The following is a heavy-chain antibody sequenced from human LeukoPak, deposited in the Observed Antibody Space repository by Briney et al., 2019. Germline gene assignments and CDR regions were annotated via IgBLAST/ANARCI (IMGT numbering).Heavy chain of an antibody. V-gene: IGHV4-61*02. CDR2: IYTSGST. D-gene: IGHD2-2*01. CDR1: GGSISSGSYY. Sequence: SQTLSLTCTVSGGSISSGSYYWTWIRQPAGKGLELIGRIYTSGSTNYNPSLKSQVTISVDTSKNQFSLKLSSVTAADTAVYYCATKIGYCSTTSCPDDAFDVWGQGTMVTVSS. J-gene: IGHJ3*01. CDR3: ATKIGYCSTTSCPDDAFDV.